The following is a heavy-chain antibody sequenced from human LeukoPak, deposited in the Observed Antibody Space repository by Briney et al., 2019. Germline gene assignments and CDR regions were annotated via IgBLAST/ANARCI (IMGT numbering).Heavy chain of an antibody. CDR3: ARVGHRDVEYIDY. D-gene: IGHD5-24*01. Sequence: ASVRVSCKTSGYTFTDYDITWVRQAPGQGLEWMGRVSPYNGNTYYPQRFPDRVTITKDTSTGTAYMDLRNLRTDDTAMYYCARVGHRDVEYIDYWGQGTLVTVSS. CDR1: GYTFTDYD. CDR2: VSPYNGNT. V-gene: IGHV1-18*01. J-gene: IGHJ4*01.